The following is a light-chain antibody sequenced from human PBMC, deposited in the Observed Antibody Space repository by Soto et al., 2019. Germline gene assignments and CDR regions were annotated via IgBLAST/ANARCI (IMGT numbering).Light chain of an antibody. CDR3: SSYAGSNNVV. CDR2: EVS. J-gene: IGLJ2*01. CDR1: SSDVGGYNY. Sequence: QSVLTQPPSASGSPGQSVTISCTGTSSDVGGYNYGSWYQQHPGKAPKLMIYEVSKRPSGVPDRFSGSKSGNTASLTVSGLQDEDEADYYCSSYAGSNNVVFGGGTKLTVL. V-gene: IGLV2-8*01.